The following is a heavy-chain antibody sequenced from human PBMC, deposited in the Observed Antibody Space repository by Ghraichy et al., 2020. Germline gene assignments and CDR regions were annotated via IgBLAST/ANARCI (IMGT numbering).Heavy chain of an antibody. Sequence: ASVKVSCKASGYTFTSYYMHWVRQAPGQGLEWMGIINPSGGSTSYAQKFQGRVTMTRDTSTSTVYMELSSLRSEDTAVYYCARDLPQLVRWGAYYYYYGMDVWGQGTTVTVSS. J-gene: IGHJ6*02. CDR2: INPSGGST. V-gene: IGHV1-46*01. CDR3: ARDLPQLVRWGAYYYYYGMDV. D-gene: IGHD6-6*01. CDR1: GYTFTSYY.